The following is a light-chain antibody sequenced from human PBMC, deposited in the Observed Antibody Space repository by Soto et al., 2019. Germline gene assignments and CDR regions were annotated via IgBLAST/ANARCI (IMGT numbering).Light chain of an antibody. CDR3: QAWDSNQEMV. CDR2: QHS. Sequence: SYELTQPPSVSVSPGQTASITCSGDKLGDKYTCWYQQKPGQSPVLVIYQHSHRPSGIPERFSGSNSGNTATLTISGTQAMEEADCYCQAWDSNQEMVFGGGTNVTVL. CDR1: KLGDKY. V-gene: IGLV3-1*01. J-gene: IGLJ2*01.